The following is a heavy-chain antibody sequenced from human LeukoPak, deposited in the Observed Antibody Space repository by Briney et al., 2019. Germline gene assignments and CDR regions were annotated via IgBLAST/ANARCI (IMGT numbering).Heavy chain of an antibody. CDR2: ISYDGSNK. J-gene: IGHJ6*02. D-gene: IGHD2-21*02. V-gene: IGHV3-30-3*01. Sequence: PGGSLRLSCAASGFTFSSYAMHWVRQAPGKGLEWVAVISYDGSNKYYADSVKGRFTISRDNSKNTLYLQMNSLRAEDTAVYYCARGIVAVTPIISPGGLDVWGQGTTVTVSS. CDR3: ARGIVAVTPIISPGGLDV. CDR1: GFTFSSYA.